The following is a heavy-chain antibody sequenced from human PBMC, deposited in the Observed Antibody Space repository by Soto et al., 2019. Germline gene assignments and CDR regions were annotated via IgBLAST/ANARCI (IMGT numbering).Heavy chain of an antibody. CDR3: AKESHNRRTDFDH. CDR2: IGGGADDA. J-gene: IGHJ4*02. Sequence: EVELLESRGGLVQPGGSLRLSCAASGFTFSACAMSWVRQSPGKGLEWVSGIGGGADDAYYADSVKGRFTISRDNSKNLLYLEMNSLRAEDTALYYCAKESHNRRTDFDHWGQGILVTVSS. D-gene: IGHD1-1*01. V-gene: IGHV3-23*01. CDR1: GFTFSACA.